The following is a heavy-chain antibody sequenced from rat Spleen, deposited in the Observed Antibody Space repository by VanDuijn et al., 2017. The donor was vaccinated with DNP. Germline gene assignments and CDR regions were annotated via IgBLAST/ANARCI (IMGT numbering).Heavy chain of an antibody. J-gene: IGHJ3*01. CDR3: ARPMDYYSGGFAY. Sequence: EVRLVESGGDLVQPGRSLKLSCEASGFSFSDYYMAWVRQAPTKGLEWVAYISYDGGRTYNGDSVKGRFTISRDNAKSTLYLQMNSLRSEDMATYYCARPMDYYSGGFAYWGQGTLVTVSS. D-gene: IGHD1-1*01. CDR2: ISYDGGRT. CDR1: GFSFSDYY. V-gene: IGHV5-22*01.